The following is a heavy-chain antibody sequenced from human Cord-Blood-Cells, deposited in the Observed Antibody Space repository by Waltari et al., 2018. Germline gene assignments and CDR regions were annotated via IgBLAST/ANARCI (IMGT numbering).Heavy chain of an antibody. D-gene: IGHD4-17*01. J-gene: IGHJ5*02. CDR1: GYTLTQLS. CDR2: FDPEDGET. V-gene: IGHV1-24*01. CDR3: ATAPPTTVTTDGKTGWFDP. Sequence: QVQLVQSGAEVKKPGASVKVSCKVSGYTLTQLSMHWVRQAPGKGIEWMGGFDPEDGETIYAQKFQGRVTMTEDTSTDTAYMELSSLRSEDTAVYYCATAPPTTVTTDGKTGWFDPWGQGTLVTVSS.